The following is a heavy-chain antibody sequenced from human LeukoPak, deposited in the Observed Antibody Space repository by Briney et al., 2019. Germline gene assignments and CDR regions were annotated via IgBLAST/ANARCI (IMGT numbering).Heavy chain of an antibody. CDR1: GYTLTELS. V-gene: IGHV1-24*01. D-gene: IGHD3-3*01. CDR2: FDPEDGET. CDR3: ATVRLRFLEWLFPGHRWFDP. J-gene: IGHJ5*02. Sequence: ASVKVSCKVSGYTLTELSMHWVRQAPGKGLEWMGGFDPEDGETIYAQKFQGRVTMTEDTSTDTAYMELSSLRSEDTAVYYCATVRLRFLEWLFPGHRWFDPWGQGTLVTVSS.